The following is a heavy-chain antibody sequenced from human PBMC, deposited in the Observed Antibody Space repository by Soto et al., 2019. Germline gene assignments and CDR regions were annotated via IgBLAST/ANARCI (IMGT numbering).Heavy chain of an antibody. V-gene: IGHV3-23*01. CDR1: GFTFSSYA. Sequence: GGSLRLSCAASGFTFSSYAMSWVRQAPGKGLEWVSGISGNGGSTYYADSVKGRFTISRDNSKNTLYLQMNSLRAEDTAVYYCAKDRDKYYYDSNGYYDYWGQGTLVTVSS. CDR2: ISGNGGST. D-gene: IGHD3-22*01. J-gene: IGHJ4*02. CDR3: AKDRDKYYYDSNGYYDY.